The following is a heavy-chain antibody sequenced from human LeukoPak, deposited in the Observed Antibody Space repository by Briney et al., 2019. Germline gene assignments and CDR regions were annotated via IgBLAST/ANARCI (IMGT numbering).Heavy chain of an antibody. CDR3: ARSGSSGYYYYYMDV. Sequence: SETLSLTCTVSGGSISSYYWSWIWQPPGKGLEWIGYIYYSGSTNYNPSLKSRVTISVDTSKNQFSLKLSSVTAADTAVYYCARSGSSGYYYYYMDVWGKGTTVTISS. J-gene: IGHJ6*03. CDR1: GGSISSYY. V-gene: IGHV4-59*01. CDR2: IYYSGST. D-gene: IGHD3-22*01.